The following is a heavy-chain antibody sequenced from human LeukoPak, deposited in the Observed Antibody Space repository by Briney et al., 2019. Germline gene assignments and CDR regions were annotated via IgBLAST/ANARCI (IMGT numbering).Heavy chain of an antibody. CDR3: ARGGNYYLDY. CDR2: MNSGGTTI. Sequence: GGSLRLSCAVSGFTFSSAWMHWVRQAPGKGLEWVSRMNSGGTTINYADSVKGRFTISRDNAKNTPYLQMHSLTAEDTAVYFCARGGNYYLDYWGQGTLATVSS. V-gene: IGHV3-74*01. J-gene: IGHJ4*02. CDR1: GFTFSSAW.